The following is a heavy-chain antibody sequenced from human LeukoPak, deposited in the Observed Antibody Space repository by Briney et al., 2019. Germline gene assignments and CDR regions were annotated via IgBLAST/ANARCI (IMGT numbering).Heavy chain of an antibody. CDR3: ARAVLYYYYGMDV. Sequence: GGSLRLSCAASGFTFSSYEMNWVRQAPGKGLEWVSYISSSGGTIYYADSVKGRFTISRDNAKNSLYLQMNSLRAEDTAVYYCARAVLYYYYGMDVWGQGSTVTVSS. CDR2: ISSSGGTI. CDR1: GFTFSSYE. V-gene: IGHV3-48*03. J-gene: IGHJ6*02.